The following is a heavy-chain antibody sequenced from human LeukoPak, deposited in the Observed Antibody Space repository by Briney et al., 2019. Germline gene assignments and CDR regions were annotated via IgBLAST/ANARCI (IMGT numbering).Heavy chain of an antibody. Sequence: PGGSLRLSCAASGFTFSSYSMNWVRQAPGKGLEWVSSISSSSYIYYADSVKGRFTISRDNAKNSLYLQMNSLRAEDTAVYYCARVYGSGSYSLRGMDVWGQGTTVTVSS. J-gene: IGHJ6*02. CDR1: GFTFSSYS. V-gene: IGHV3-21*01. CDR3: ARVYGSGSYSLRGMDV. CDR2: ISSSSYI. D-gene: IGHD3-10*01.